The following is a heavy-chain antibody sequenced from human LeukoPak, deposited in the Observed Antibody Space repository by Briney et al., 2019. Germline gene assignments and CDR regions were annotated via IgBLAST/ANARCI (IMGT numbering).Heavy chain of an antibody. D-gene: IGHD2-2*01. CDR2: IIPIFGTA. Sequence: GASVKVSCKASGGTFSSYAISWVRQAPGQGLEWMGGIIPIFGTANYAQKFQGRVTITADESTSTAYMELSSLRSEDTAVYYCARDRSSCDAFDIWGQGTMVTVSS. V-gene: IGHV1-69*01. J-gene: IGHJ3*02. CDR1: GGTFSSYA. CDR3: ARDRSSCDAFDI.